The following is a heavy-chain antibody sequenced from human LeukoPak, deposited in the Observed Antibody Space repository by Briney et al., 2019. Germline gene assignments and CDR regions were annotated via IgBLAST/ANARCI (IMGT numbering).Heavy chain of an antibody. CDR3: ARAVGDTVTLYYFDY. D-gene: IGHD4-17*01. J-gene: IGHJ4*02. CDR1: GGTFSSYA. V-gene: IGHV7-4-1*02. CDR2: INTNTGNP. Sequence: ASVKVSCKASGGTFSSYAISWVRQAPGQGLEWMGWINTNTGNPTYAQGFTGRFVFSLDTSVSTAYLQISGLKAEDTAVYYCARAVGDTVTLYYFDYWGQGTLVTVSS.